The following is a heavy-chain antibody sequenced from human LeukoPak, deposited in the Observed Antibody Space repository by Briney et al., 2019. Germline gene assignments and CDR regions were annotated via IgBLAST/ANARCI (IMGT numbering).Heavy chain of an antibody. CDR1: GFTFSRHW. J-gene: IGHJ4*02. D-gene: IGHD2-15*01. CDR3: ARDNGWSVDF. V-gene: IGHV3-7*03. Sequence: GGSLRLSCAASGFTFSRHWMYWVRQAPGKGLEWVANIKQDGSAKPYVDSVKGRFTISRDNAKNSLFLQMNSLRAEDTAVYYCARDNGWSVDFWGQGTLVTVSS. CDR2: IKQDGSAK.